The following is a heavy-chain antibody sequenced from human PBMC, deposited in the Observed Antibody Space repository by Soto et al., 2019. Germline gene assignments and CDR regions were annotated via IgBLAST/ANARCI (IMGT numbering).Heavy chain of an antibody. CDR1: GGSISSYY. CDR3: ARVYHPDFWSGYYSSYYFDY. D-gene: IGHD3-3*01. CDR2: IYYSGST. J-gene: IGHJ4*02. Sequence: SETLSLTCTVSGGSISSYYWSWIRQPPGKGLEWIGYIYYSGSTNYNPSLKSRVTISVDTSKNQFSLKLSSVTAADTAVYYCARVYHPDFWSGYYSSYYFDYWGQGTLVTVSS. V-gene: IGHV4-59*01.